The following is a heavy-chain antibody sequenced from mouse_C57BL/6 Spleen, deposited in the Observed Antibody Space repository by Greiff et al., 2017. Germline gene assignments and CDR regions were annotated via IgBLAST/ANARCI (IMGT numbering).Heavy chain of an antibody. V-gene: IGHV7-3*01. CDR2: IRNKANGYTT. J-gene: IGHJ4*01. CDR1: GFTFTDYY. Sequence: EVKLVESGGGLVQPGGSLSLSCAASGFTFTDYYMSWVRQPPGKALEWLGFIRNKANGYTTEYSASVKGRFTISRDNSQSILYLQMNALRAEDSATYYCARSRRELMYNWGQGTSVTVSS. CDR3: ARSRRELMYN.